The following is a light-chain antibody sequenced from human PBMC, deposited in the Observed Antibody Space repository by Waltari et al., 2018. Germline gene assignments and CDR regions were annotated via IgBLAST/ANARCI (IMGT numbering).Light chain of an antibody. Sequence: QSALPQPASVSGSPGQSITISCTGTTRTFGSYSLVSWYQQHPDKAPKLMVYEGTKRPPGISTRFSGAKSGNTASLTISGLQAEDEADYYCCSYAGNTVWVFGGGTKLTVL. CDR2: EGT. CDR3: CSYAGNTVWV. J-gene: IGLJ3*02. V-gene: IGLV2-23*01. CDR1: TRTFGSYSL.